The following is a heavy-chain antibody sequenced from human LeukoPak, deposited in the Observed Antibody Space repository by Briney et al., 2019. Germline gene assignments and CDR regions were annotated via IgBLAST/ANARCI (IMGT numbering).Heavy chain of an antibody. V-gene: IGHV3-21*06. D-gene: IGHD3-22*01. CDR1: GFTLSSYS. CDR3: ARGDSSGYVCDY. Sequence: GGSLRLSCAASGFTLSSYSMNWVRQAPGKGLEWVSSISSSSSYIYYADSVKGRFTISRDNAKNSLYVQMDSLRAEDTAVYCCARGDSSGYVCDYWGQGTLVTVSS. J-gene: IGHJ4*02. CDR2: ISSSSSYI.